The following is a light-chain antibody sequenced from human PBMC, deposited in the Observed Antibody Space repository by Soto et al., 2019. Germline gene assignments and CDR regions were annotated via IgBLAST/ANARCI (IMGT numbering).Light chain of an antibody. CDR2: RAS. Sequence: DIQMTQSPSTLSTSIGDRVTITCRASQNISNWLAWYQQKPGKAPKLLIYRASRLEVGVPPRFSGNGSGTDFTLTITSLQPDDFGTYFCQQYSRESTFGQGTKLE. V-gene: IGKV1-5*03. CDR1: QNISNW. J-gene: IGKJ2*01. CDR3: QQYSREST.